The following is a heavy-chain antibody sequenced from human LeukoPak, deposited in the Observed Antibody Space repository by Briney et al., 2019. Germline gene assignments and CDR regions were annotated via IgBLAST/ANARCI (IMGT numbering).Heavy chain of an antibody. CDR1: GYTFTNYV. V-gene: IGHV1-3*01. J-gene: IGHJ4*02. Sequence: GASVKVSCKASGYTFTNYVIHWVRQASGQRPEWMGWINAGNGDTKYSHHFQGRVTITRDTSASTACMEMSSLTSGDTALYYCARDDCGDTCYPGGYWGQGTLVTVSS. CDR2: INAGNGDT. D-gene: IGHD2-21*01. CDR3: ARDDCGDTCYPGGY.